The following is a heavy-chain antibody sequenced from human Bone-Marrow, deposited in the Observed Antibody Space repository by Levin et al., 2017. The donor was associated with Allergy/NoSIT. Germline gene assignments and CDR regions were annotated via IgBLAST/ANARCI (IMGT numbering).Heavy chain of an antibody. V-gene: IGHV3-9*01. CDR2: ISWNSGSI. Sequence: GGSLRLSCAASGFTFDDYAMHWVRQAPGKGLEWVSGISWNSGSIGYADSVKGRFTISRDNAKNSLYLQMNSLRAEDTALYYCAKDILTKGGRPGGVDYWGQGTLVTVSS. CDR1: GFTFDDYA. CDR3: AKDILTKGGRPGGVDY. J-gene: IGHJ4*02. D-gene: IGHD2-15*01.